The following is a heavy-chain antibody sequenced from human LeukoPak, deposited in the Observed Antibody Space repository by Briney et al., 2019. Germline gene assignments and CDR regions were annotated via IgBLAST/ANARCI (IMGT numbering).Heavy chain of an antibody. Sequence: GGSLRLSCAASGFTFSSYGMHWVRQAPGKGLEWVAFIRYDGSNKYYADSVKGRFTISRDNSKNTLYLQMNSLRAEDTALYYCARSFSNTVRGVGDSWGQGTLVTVSS. V-gene: IGHV3-30*02. CDR3: ARSFSNTVRGVGDS. D-gene: IGHD3-10*01. CDR2: IRYDGSNK. CDR1: GFTFSSYG. J-gene: IGHJ4*02.